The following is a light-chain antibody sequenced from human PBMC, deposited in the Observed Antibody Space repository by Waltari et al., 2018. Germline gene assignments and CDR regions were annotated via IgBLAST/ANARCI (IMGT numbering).Light chain of an antibody. CDR1: SSNIGAGYD. Sequence: QSVLTQPPSVSGAPGQRVTISCTGSSSNIGAGYDVHWYQQLPGTAPKLLIYLNNNRPSGAPDRFAGSKSGTSASLAITGLQAEDEADYYCQSYDSSLSASVFGGGTKLTVL. CDR2: LNN. V-gene: IGLV1-40*01. CDR3: QSYDSSLSASV. J-gene: IGLJ3*02.